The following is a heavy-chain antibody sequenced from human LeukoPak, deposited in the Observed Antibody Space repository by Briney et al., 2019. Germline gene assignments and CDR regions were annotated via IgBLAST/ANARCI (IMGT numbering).Heavy chain of an antibody. V-gene: IGHV4-59*08. D-gene: IGHD3-10*01. CDR2: IYYNGNT. CDR1: GGSISSYY. Sequence: SETLSLTCTVSGGSISSYYWSWLRQPPGKGLEWIGHIYYNGNTNYNPSLKSRVTISVDTSKNQFSLKLSSVTAADTAVYYCARPGARGFWYFDFWGRGTLVTVSS. J-gene: IGHJ2*01. CDR3: ARPGARGFWYFDF.